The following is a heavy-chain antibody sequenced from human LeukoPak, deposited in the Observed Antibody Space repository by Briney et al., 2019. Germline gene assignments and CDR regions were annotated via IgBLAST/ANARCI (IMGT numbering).Heavy chain of an antibody. Sequence: GESLKISCKGSGYSFTSYWIGWVRQMPGKGLEWMGIIYPGDSDTRYSPSFQGQVTISADKSISTAYLQWSSLKASDTAMYYRARPSPTPSGWYQDAFDIWGQGTMVTVSS. J-gene: IGHJ3*02. CDR1: GYSFTSYW. CDR2: IYPGDSDT. CDR3: ARPSPTPSGWYQDAFDI. V-gene: IGHV5-51*01. D-gene: IGHD6-19*01.